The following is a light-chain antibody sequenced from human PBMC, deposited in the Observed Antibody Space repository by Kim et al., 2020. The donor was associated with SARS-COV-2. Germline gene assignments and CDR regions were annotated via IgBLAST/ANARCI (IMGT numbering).Light chain of an antibody. CDR2: EVN. V-gene: IGLV2-8*01. J-gene: IGLJ1*01. Sequence: SVTISCTETSSDIGAYKYVSWYQPHPGKTPKLLIYEVNRRPSGVPDRFSGSKSGNTASLTVSGLQAEDEADYYCTSYAGSNNLDVFGTGTKVTVL. CDR3: TSYAGSNNLDV. CDR1: SSDIGAYKY.